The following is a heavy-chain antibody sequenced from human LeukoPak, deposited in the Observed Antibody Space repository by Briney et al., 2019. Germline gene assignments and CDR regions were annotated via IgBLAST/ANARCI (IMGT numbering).Heavy chain of an antibody. V-gene: IGHV4-4*07. D-gene: IGHD2-15*01. CDR1: GGSISSYY. J-gene: IGHJ3*02. Sequence: SETLSLTRTVSGGSISSYYWSWIRQPAGKGLEWIGRIYTSGSTNYNPSLKSRVTMSVDTSKNQFSLKLSSVTAADTAVYYCARDRRAAAINDAFDIWGQGTMVTVSS. CDR3: ARDRRAAAINDAFDI. CDR2: IYTSGST.